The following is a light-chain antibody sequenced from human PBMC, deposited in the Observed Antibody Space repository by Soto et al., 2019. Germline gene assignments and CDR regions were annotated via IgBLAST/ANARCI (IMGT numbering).Light chain of an antibody. CDR3: SSYTSSRTYV. CDR1: SSDVGAYDY. CDR2: DVT. V-gene: IGLV2-14*01. J-gene: IGLJ1*01. Sequence: QSVLTQPASVSGSPGQSIAIACTGTSSDVGAYDYVSWYQQHPGKAPKVMIYDVTNRPSGVSNRFSGSKSGNTASLTISGLQAEDEADYYCSSYTSSRTYVFGTGTKVTVL.